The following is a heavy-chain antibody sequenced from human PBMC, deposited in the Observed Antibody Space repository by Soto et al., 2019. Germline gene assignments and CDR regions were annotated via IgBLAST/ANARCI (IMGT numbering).Heavy chain of an antibody. CDR1: GFTFSYYW. CDR2: IHSDGSST. D-gene: IGHD5-12*01. CDR3: AGRGKGAFDL. J-gene: IGHJ3*01. Sequence: EVQLVESEGGLVQPGGSLRLSCAASGFTFSYYWMHWVRQAPGQGLVWVSRIHSDGSSTTYEDSVKGRFTVARANAKNTLYRQVNSLQAEATEVDYCAGRGKGAFDLWGQGTMVSVSS. V-gene: IGHV3-74*01.